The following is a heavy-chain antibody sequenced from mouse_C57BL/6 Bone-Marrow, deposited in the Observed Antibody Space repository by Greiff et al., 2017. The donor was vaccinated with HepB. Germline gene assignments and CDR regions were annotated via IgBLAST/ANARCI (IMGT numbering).Heavy chain of an antibody. CDR3: AREGTDYYGSSYYFDY. D-gene: IGHD1-1*01. Sequence: QVQLQQPGAELVKPGASVKLSCKASGYTFTSYWMHWVKQRPGQGLEWIGMIHPNSGSTNYNEKFKSKATLTVDKSSRTAYMQLSSLTSEDSAVYYCAREGTDYYGSSYYFDYWGQGTTLTVSS. V-gene: IGHV1-64*01. CDR2: IHPNSGST. J-gene: IGHJ2*01. CDR1: GYTFTSYW.